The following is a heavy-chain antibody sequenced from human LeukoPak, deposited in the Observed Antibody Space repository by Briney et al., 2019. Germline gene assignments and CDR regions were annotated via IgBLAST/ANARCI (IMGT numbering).Heavy chain of an antibody. CDR1: GYSFTSYW. V-gene: IGHV5-10-1*01. Sequence: GESLRISCKGSGYSFTSYWISWVRQMPGEGLEWMGRIDPSDSYTNYSPSFQGHVTISADKSISTAYLQWSSLKASDTAMYYCARLEYHDFWSGYSDPRYYFDYWGQGTLVTVSS. CDR2: IDPSDSYT. CDR3: ARLEYHDFWSGYSDPRYYFDY. J-gene: IGHJ4*02. D-gene: IGHD3-3*01.